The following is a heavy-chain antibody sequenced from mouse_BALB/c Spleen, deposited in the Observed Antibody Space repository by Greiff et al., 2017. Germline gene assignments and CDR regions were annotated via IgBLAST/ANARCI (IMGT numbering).Heavy chain of an antibody. Sequence: VQLQQSGPELVKPGASVKISCKASGYAFSSSWMNWVKQRPGQGLEWIGRIYPGDGDTNYNGKFKGKATLTADKSSSTAYMQLSSLTSVDSAVYFCARPYYGSSYGYFDYWGQGTTLTVSS. CDR3: ARPYYGSSYGYFDY. V-gene: IGHV1-82*01. D-gene: IGHD1-1*01. CDR1: GYAFSSSW. CDR2: IYPGDGDT. J-gene: IGHJ2*01.